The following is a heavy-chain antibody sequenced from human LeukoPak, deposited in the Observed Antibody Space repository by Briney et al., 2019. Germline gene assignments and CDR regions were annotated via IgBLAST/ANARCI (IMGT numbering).Heavy chain of an antibody. J-gene: IGHJ4*02. CDR3: ARDQTSVATMPSTGDDY. Sequence: SVKVSCKASGGTFSSYAIIWVRQAPGQGLEWMGRIIPILGIANYAQKFQGRVTITADKSTSTAYMELNSLRAEDTAVHYCARDQTSVATMPSTGDDYWGQGTLVTVSS. CDR2: IIPILGIA. CDR1: GGTFSSYA. D-gene: IGHD5-24*01. V-gene: IGHV1-69*04.